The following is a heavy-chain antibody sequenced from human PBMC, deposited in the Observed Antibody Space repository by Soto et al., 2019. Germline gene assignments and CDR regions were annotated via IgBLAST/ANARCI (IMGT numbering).Heavy chain of an antibody. V-gene: IGHV3-53*01. Sequence: EVQLVESGGGLIQPGGSLRLSCVASGFTVSTNYMSWVRQAPGKGLEWVSLIYSGGSTYYADSVKGRFTISRDDYQNTVYLQMNSLTAEDTAVYFCAKGGGSGYDFGYWGQGTLVTVSS. CDR3: AKGGGSGYDFGY. CDR2: IYSGGST. J-gene: IGHJ4*02. D-gene: IGHD5-12*01. CDR1: GFTVSTNY.